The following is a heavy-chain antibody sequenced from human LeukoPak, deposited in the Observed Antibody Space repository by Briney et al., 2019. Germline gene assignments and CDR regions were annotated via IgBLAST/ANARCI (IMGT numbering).Heavy chain of an antibody. D-gene: IGHD2-15*01. V-gene: IGHV3-53*01. CDR2: IYSGGST. J-gene: IGHJ6*02. CDR1: GFTVSSNY. CDR3: ARFYCSGGSCYGMDV. Sequence: PGGSLRLSCAASGFTVSSNYMSWVRQAPGKGLECVSVIYSGGSTYFADSLKGRFTISRDNSKNTLYLQMNSLRAEDTAVYYCARFYCSGGSCYGMDVWGQGTTVTVSS.